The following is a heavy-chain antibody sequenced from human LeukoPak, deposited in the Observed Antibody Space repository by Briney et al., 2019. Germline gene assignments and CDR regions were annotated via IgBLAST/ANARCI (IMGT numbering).Heavy chain of an antibody. CDR1: GYTFTGYY. CDR2: INPNSGGT. D-gene: IGHD5-24*01. V-gene: IGHV1-2*02. Sequence: ASVKVSCKASGYTFTGYYMHWVRQAPGQGLEWTGWINPNSGGTNYAQKFQGRVTMTRDTSISTAYMELSRLRSDDTAVYYCARLRDGYNAFDYWGQGTLVTVSS. J-gene: IGHJ4*02. CDR3: ARLRDGYNAFDY.